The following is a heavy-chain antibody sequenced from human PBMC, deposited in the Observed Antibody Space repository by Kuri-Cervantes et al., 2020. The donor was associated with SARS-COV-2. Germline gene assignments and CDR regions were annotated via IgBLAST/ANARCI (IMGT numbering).Heavy chain of an antibody. V-gene: IGHV3-33*06. J-gene: IGHJ6*01. CDR2: IWYDGSNK. D-gene: IGHD2-21*01. Sequence: GGSLRLSCAASGFAFSSYGMHWVRQAPGKRLEWVAVIWYDGSNKYYADSVKGRFTISRDNSKNTLYLQMNSLRAEDTAVYYCVKDRQGLGYSGMDVWGPGATVTVSS. CDR3: VKDRQGLGYSGMDV. CDR1: GFAFSSYG.